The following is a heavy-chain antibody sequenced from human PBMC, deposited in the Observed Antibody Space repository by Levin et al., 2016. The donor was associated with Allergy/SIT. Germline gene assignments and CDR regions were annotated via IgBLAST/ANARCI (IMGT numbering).Heavy chain of an antibody. J-gene: IGHJ5*02. Sequence: SETLSLTCAVYGGSFSGYYWSWIRQPPGKGLEWIGEINHSGSTNYNPSLKSRVTISVDTSKNQFSLKLSSVTAADTAVYYCARVKRIPVVDLWGQGTLVTVSS. CDR2: INHSGST. D-gene: IGHD2-21*01. V-gene: IGHV4-34*01. CDR1: GGSFSGYY. CDR3: ARVKRIPVVDL.